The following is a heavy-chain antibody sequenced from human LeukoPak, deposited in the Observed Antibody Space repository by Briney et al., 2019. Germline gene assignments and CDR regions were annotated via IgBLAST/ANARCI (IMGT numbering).Heavy chain of an antibody. CDR3: AKGPLYYYMDV. J-gene: IGHJ6*03. Sequence: GGSLRLSCADSGFTLDDYAMHWVRQAPGKGLEWVSGISGNGDSIGYADSVKGRFTISRDNAKNSLYLQMNSLRPEDTALYYFAKGPLYYYMDVWGKGTTATVSS. CDR2: ISGNGDSI. CDR1: GFTLDDYA. V-gene: IGHV3-9*01.